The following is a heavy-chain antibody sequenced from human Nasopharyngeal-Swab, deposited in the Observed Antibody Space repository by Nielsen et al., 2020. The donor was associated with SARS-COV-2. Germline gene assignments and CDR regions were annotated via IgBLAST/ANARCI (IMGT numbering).Heavy chain of an antibody. CDR1: GFTFSSYD. CDR2: IGTAGDT. CDR3: ARSLTTGYSYGYYDY. Sequence: GESLKISCAASGFTFSSYDMHWVRQATGKGLEWVSAIGTAGDTYYPGSVKGRFTISRENAKNSLYLQMNSLRAEDTAVYYCARSLTTGYSYGYYDYWGQGTLVTVSS. D-gene: IGHD5-18*01. V-gene: IGHV3-13*01. J-gene: IGHJ4*02.